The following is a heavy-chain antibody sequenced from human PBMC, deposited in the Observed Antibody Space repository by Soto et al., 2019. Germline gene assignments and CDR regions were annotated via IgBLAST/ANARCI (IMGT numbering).Heavy chain of an antibody. Sequence: EVQLVASGGGLVQPGGSLRLSCAASGFTFSSYWMHWVRQAPGKGLVWVSRINSDGSSTSYADSVKGRFTISRDNAKNTLYLQINSLRAEDTAVYYCARAVYSSGGKVDYWGQGTLVTVSS. J-gene: IGHJ4*02. V-gene: IGHV3-74*01. D-gene: IGHD6-19*01. CDR3: ARAVYSSGGKVDY. CDR2: INSDGSST. CDR1: GFTFSSYW.